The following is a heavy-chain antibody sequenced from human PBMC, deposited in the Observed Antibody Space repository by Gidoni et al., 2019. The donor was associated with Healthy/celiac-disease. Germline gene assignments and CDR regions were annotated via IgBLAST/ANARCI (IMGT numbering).Heavy chain of an antibody. V-gene: IGHV3-23*01. Sequence: EVQRLESGGGLVQPGGSLRLACAASGVTFASYAMSWVRPAPGKGLGLVSAFSGSGCSPYYADSVKGRFTISRDNSKNTLYLQMNSLRAEDTAVYYCAKMGEGVTYNWFDPWGQGTLVTVSS. CDR1: GVTFASYA. D-gene: IGHD3-16*01. CDR2: FSGSGCSP. J-gene: IGHJ5*02. CDR3: AKMGEGVTYNWFDP.